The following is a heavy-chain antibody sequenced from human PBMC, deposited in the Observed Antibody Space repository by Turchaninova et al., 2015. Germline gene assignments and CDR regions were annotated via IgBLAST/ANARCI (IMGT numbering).Heavy chain of an antibody. J-gene: IGHJ4*02. CDR1: GFTFSGSA. V-gene: IGHV3-73*02. Sequence: EVQLVESGGGLVQPGGSLKLSCAVSGFTFSGSAMPWFRHASGKGLEWGGSKRSKLYLNAIAYASAVKGRFTISRVDSKNTAYLQMNSLKTEDTAVYYCTRLLDSISWPLDCWGQGTLVTVSS. D-gene: IGHD6-13*01. CDR2: KRSKLYLNAI. CDR3: TRLLDSISWPLDC.